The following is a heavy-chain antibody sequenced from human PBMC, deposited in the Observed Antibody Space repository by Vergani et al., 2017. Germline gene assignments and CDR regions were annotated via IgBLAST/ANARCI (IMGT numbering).Heavy chain of an antibody. CDR2: IHHSGDT. CDR1: DSSIMTNPY. V-gene: IGHV4-38-2*01. D-gene: IGHD3-10*01. CDR3: ARHRGSGGFFPSSYFYGMDV. Sequence: QVQLQESGPGLVKPSETLTLTCDVSDSSIMTNPYWGWFRQSPGKGLECIGCIHHSGDTHYNSSLKSRVSISNVSSSKFSLSLTSVTAADTAIYYCARHRGSGGFFPSSYFYGMDVWGHGTTVTVSS. J-gene: IGHJ6*02.